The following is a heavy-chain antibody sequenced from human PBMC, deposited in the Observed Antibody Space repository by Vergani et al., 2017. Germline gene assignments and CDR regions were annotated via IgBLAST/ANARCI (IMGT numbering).Heavy chain of an antibody. Sequence: EVRLLESGGGLAQPGGSLRLSCAASGFAFSNYAMTWVRQAPGKGLEWVSAISDSGSTTYHADSVGDRFTISRDNSKNTLYLQMDSLRVEDTAVYYCASRPWNDGGFFVYWGQGTLVTVSS. CDR3: ASRPWNDGGFFVY. CDR2: ISDSGSTT. J-gene: IGHJ4*02. D-gene: IGHD1-1*01. CDR1: GFAFSNYA. V-gene: IGHV3-23*01.